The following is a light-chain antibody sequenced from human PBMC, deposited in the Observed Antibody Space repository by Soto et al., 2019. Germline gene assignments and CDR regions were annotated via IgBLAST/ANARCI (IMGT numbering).Light chain of an antibody. CDR3: QAWDDSTRV. Sequence: SYELTQPPSVSVSPGQTASITCSGDKVGKKYVCWYQQKAGQSPVLVIYQDVKRPSGIPERFSGSNSGNTATLTISETQGVDEADYYCQAWDDSTRVVGTGTKLTVL. CDR2: QDV. J-gene: IGLJ1*01. CDR1: KVGKKY. V-gene: IGLV3-1*01.